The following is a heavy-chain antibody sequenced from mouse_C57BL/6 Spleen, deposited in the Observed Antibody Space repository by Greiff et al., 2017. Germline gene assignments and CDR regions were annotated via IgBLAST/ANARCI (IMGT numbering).Heavy chain of an antibody. CDR2: INPGSGGT. CDR1: GYAFTNYL. J-gene: IGHJ4*01. Sequence: VQLQQSGAELVRPGTSVKVSCKASGYAFTNYLIEWVKQRPGQGLEWIGVINPGSGGTNYNEKFKGKATLTADKSSSTAYMQLSSLTSEDSAVYFCARSSYYGSSYDYYAMDYWGQGTSVTVSS. V-gene: IGHV1-54*01. CDR3: ARSSYYGSSYDYYAMDY. D-gene: IGHD1-1*01.